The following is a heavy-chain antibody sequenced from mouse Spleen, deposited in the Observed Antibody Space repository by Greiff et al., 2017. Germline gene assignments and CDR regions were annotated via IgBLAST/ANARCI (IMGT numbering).Heavy chain of an antibody. CDR2: IDPSDSYT. V-gene: IGHV1-50*01. J-gene: IGHJ2*01. CDR3: ASSPRDFDY. Sequence: QVQLQQPGAELVKPGASVKLSCKASGYTFTSYWMQWVKQRPGQGLEWIGEIDPSDSYTNYNQKFKGKATLTVDTSSSTAYMQLSSLTSEDSAVYYCASSPRDFDYWGQGTTLTVSS. CDR1: GYTFTSYW.